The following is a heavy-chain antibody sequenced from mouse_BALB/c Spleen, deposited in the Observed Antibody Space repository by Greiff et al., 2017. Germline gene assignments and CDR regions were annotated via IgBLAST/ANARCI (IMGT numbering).Heavy chain of an antibody. J-gene: IGHJ3*01. CDR1: GFTFSSYA. CDR3: ARELQGAY. CDR2: ISSGGST. D-gene: IGHD2-1*01. V-gene: IGHV5-6-5*01. Sequence: DVHLVESGGGLVKPGGSLKLSCAASGFTFSSYAMSWVRQTPEKRLEWVASISSGGSTYYPDSVKGRFTISRDNARNILYLQMSSLRSEDTAMYYCARELQGAYWGQGTLVTVSA.